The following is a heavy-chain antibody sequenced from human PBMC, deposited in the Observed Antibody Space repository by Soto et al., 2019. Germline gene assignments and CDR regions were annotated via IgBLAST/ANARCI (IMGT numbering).Heavy chain of an antibody. CDR2: ISYDGSNK. CDR1: GFTFSSYG. V-gene: IGHV3-30*18. J-gene: IGHJ4*02. D-gene: IGHD4-17*01. CDR3: AKDPDYGDYASYLDY. Sequence: GGSLRLSCAASGFTFSSYGMHWVRQAPGKGLEWVAVISYDGSNKYYADSVKGRFTISRDNSKNTLYLQMNSLRAEDTAVYYCAKDPDYGDYASYLDYWGQGTLVTVSS.